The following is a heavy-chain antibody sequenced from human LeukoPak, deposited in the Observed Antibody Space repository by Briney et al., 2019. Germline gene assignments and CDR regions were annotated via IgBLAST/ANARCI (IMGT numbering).Heavy chain of an antibody. V-gene: IGHV3-30*04. CDR2: ISFDGTDA. J-gene: IGHJ3*02. D-gene: IGHD3-22*01. CDR3: ARQYYYDSSGYYYEHAFDI. CDR1: GFTFSSYA. Sequence: PGTSLRLSCAASGFTFSSYAIHWVRQAPGKGLEWVAVISFDGTDAFYADSVKGRFTISRDNSKNTLYLQMNSLRADDTAVYYCARQYYYDSSGYYYEHAFDIWGQGTMVTASS.